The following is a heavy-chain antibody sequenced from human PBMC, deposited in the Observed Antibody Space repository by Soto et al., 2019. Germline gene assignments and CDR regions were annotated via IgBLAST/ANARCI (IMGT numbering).Heavy chain of an antibody. J-gene: IGHJ4*02. CDR1: GGSISSYY. CDR3: ARRYSSSFDY. CDR2: IYYSGST. Sequence: QVQLQESGPGLVKPSETLSLTCTVSGGSISSYYWSWILQPPGKGLEWIGYIYYSGSTNYNPSLKSRVTISVDTSKNQFSLKLSSVTAADTAVYYCARRYSSSFDYWGQGTLVTVSS. D-gene: IGHD6-13*01. V-gene: IGHV4-59*08.